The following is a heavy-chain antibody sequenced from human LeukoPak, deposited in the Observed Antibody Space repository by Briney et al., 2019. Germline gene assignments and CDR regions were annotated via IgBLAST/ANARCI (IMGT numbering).Heavy chain of an antibody. V-gene: IGHV3-23*01. D-gene: IGHD2-21*01. CDR2: SSSSDDGK. CDR3: AKAPVTSCRGAFCYPFDY. CDR1: GLSLNSYA. Sequence: PGGSLRLSCTASGLSLNSYAISWVRQVPGKGLEWVSASSSSDDGKWYADSVRGRFTISGDTSKNTVYLQMNSLRVEDAGVYYCAKAPVTSCRGAFCYPFDYWGHGTLVTVSS. J-gene: IGHJ4*01.